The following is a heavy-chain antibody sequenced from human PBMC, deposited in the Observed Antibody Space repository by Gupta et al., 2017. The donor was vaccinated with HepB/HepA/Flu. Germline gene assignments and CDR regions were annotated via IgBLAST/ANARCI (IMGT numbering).Heavy chain of an antibody. CDR3: AKARASGRMFYFDS. J-gene: IGHJ4*02. V-gene: IGHV3-23*01. D-gene: IGHD6-19*01. Sequence: EVQLLESGGGLLQPGGSLRLSCAASGFTFSSFDMNWVRQAPGKGLEWVSGINRDAGKTHYAEVVKGRFTISRDNSRNTLSLQMTSLRVEDTAVYYCAKARASGRMFYFDSWGQGTLVTVS. CDR1: GFTFSSFD. CDR2: INRDAGKT.